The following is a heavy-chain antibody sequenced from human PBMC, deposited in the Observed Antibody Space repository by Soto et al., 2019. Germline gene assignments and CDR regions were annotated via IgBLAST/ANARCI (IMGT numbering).Heavy chain of an antibody. CDR2: ISDDGYTI. Sequence: SLRLPCATSAFTYSDFYMSWVRPATGKGPEWVSYISDDGYTIYYADSVKGRFTISWDNADSSRYLQMNSLRAEDTAAYYGAEPFSPFSSKYIDYWARGTL. CDR3: AEPFSPFSSKYIDY. D-gene: IGHD6-19*01. J-gene: IGHJ4*03. V-gene: IGHV3-11*01. CDR1: AFTYSDFY.